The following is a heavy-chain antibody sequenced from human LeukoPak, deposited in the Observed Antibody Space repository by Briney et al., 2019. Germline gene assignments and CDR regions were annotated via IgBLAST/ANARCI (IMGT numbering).Heavy chain of an antibody. J-gene: IGHJ4*02. CDR1: GVTSSSYE. D-gene: IGHD5-18*01. Sequence: GGSLRLSCAASGVTSSSYEMNWVRQAPGKGLEWISYISSSGSTIYYADSVKGRFTISRDNAKNSLYLQMNSLRAEDTAVYYCTRTLGDELGYSYGFSDYWGQGTLVTVSS. CDR3: TRTLGDELGYSYGFSDY. V-gene: IGHV3-48*03. CDR2: ISSSGSTI.